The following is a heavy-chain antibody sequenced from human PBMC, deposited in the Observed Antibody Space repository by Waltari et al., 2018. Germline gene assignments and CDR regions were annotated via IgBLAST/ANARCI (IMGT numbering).Heavy chain of an antibody. Sequence: QVQLVQSGAEVKKPGASVKVSCKASGYTFTSSDITWVRQATGHGIEWMGWMNPNSGNTGYAQKFQGRVTMTRNTSISTAYMELSSLRSEDTAVYYCARAGGYYDSSGYYSIDAFDIWGQGTMVTVSS. V-gene: IGHV1-8*01. D-gene: IGHD3-22*01. CDR2: MNPNSGNT. J-gene: IGHJ3*02. CDR3: ARAGGYYDSSGYYSIDAFDI. CDR1: GYTFTSSD.